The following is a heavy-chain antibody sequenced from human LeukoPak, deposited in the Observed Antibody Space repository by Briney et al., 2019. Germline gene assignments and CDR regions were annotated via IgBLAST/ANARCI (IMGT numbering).Heavy chain of an antibody. D-gene: IGHD3-16*01. V-gene: IGHV3-7*01. CDR2: IKQDGSEK. CDR3: ASHSYGYNH. CDR1: GIIITSYW. J-gene: IGHJ5*02. Sequence: GGSLRLSCAASGIIITSYWMSWVRQTPGKGLEWVANIKQDGSEKNYVDSVKGRSTIFRDNARNSLYLQMNSLRAEDTAVYYCASHSYGYNHWGQGTLVIVSS.